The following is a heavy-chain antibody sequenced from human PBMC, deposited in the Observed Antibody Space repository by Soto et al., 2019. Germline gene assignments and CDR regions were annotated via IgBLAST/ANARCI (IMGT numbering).Heavy chain of an antibody. CDR2: ISSSSSYI. Sequence: EVQLVESGGGLVKPGGSLRLSCAASGFTFSSYSMNWVRQAPGKGLEWVSSISSSSSYIYYADSVKGRFTISRDNAKNXLXXQMNSLRAEDTAVYYCARDRWWELRPPEVWGRDAYWGQGTLVTVSS. CDR1: GFTFSSYS. J-gene: IGHJ4*02. V-gene: IGHV3-21*01. D-gene: IGHD1-26*01. CDR3: ARDRWWELRPPEVWGRDAY.